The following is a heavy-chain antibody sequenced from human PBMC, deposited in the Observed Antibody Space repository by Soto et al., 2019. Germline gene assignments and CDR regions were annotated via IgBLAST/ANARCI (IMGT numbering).Heavy chain of an antibody. V-gene: IGHV1-46*01. J-gene: IGHJ4*02. Sequence: ASVKVSCNASGYTFTSYYMHWVRQAPGQGLEWMGIINPSGGSTSYAQKLKGRVTMTRDTSTSTVYMELSSLRSEDTAVYYCAREYSYRTLRVLHXWGQGTLVTVSX. CDR3: AREYSYRTLRVLHX. D-gene: IGHD5-18*01. CDR2: INPSGGST. CDR1: GYTFTSYY.